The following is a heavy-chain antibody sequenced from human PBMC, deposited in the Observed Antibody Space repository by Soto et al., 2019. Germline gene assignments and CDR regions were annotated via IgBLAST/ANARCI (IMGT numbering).Heavy chain of an antibody. Sequence: QVQLQESGPRLVKPSQTLSLTCTVSGGSISSGDYYWSWIRQPPGKGLEWIGYIYYSGSTYYNPSLKSRVTISVDTSKNQFSLKLSSVTAADTAVYYCARGSPIAAASRDAFDIWGQGTMVTVSS. J-gene: IGHJ3*02. CDR3: ARGSPIAAASRDAFDI. V-gene: IGHV4-30-4*01. CDR1: GGSISSGDYY. D-gene: IGHD6-13*01. CDR2: IYYSGST.